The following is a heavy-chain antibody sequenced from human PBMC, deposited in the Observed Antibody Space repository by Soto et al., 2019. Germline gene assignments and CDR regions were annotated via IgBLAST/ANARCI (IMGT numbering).Heavy chain of an antibody. CDR3: ARDQGGSVAYLDV. V-gene: IGHV3-33*01. Sequence: QVNLVESGGGVVPPGTSLRPSCAASGFSFSLYGMHWVRQAPGKGLEWVAFIRYDGSDKQCADTVKGRCAVSRDNLENTLALQIDNLSADDTATYYCARDQGGSVAYLDVWGQGTLVTVSS. CDR1: GFSFSLYG. D-gene: IGHD5-12*01. J-gene: IGHJ4*02. CDR2: IRYDGSDK.